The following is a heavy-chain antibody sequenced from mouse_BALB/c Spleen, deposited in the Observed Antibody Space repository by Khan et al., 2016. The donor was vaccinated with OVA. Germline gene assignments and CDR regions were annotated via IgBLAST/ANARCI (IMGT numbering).Heavy chain of an antibody. D-gene: IGHD2-10*01. Sequence: VKLLESGPGLVAPSQSLSITCTISGFSLTNYGVHWVRQPPGKGLEWLVLMWSDGSTTYNSALKSRLTISKDNSKSQVFLKMNSLQTDDIAMYFCARQPYYHYNVMDYWGQGTSVTVSS. CDR3: ARQPYYHYNVMDY. J-gene: IGHJ4*01. V-gene: IGHV2-6-1*01. CDR2: MWSDGST. CDR1: GFSLTNYG.